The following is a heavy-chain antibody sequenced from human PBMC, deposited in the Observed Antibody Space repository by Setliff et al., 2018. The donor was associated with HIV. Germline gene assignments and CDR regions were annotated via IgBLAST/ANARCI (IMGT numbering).Heavy chain of an antibody. CDR2: ISASGDA. Sequence: ASVKVSCKASGGTFSSYAISWVRQAPGQGLEWMGGISASGDAKSAQKFQGRVTLTTDTMSTTAYMELRSLTSDDTAMYYCAKDDFTGAYPSLALDIWGRGTMVTVSS. D-gene: IGHD1-26*01. J-gene: IGHJ3*02. CDR1: GGTFSSYA. CDR3: AKDDFTGAYPSLALDI. V-gene: IGHV1-18*01.